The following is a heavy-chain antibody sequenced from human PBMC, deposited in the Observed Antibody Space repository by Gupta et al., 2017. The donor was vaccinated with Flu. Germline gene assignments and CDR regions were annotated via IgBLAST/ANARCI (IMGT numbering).Heavy chain of an antibody. J-gene: IGHJ6*02. V-gene: IGHV1-18*01. CDR3: VRSTILRAYSVTYTMDV. D-gene: IGHD1-26*01. Sequence: QVQLVQSGVEVKKPGASVKVSCTGSGYMFTSSVINWVRQAPGQGLEWMGWISVYNDNANYALKYQDRVTMTTDIPTSTAYMELRSLRSDDTAVYYCVRSTILRAYSVTYTMDVWGQGTTVTVSS. CDR2: ISVYNDNA. CDR1: GYMFTSSV.